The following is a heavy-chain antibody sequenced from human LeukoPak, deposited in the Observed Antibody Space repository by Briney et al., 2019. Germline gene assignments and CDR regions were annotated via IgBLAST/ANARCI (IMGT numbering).Heavy chain of an antibody. CDR1: GFTVSSNY. Sequence: GGSLRLSCAASGFTVSSNYMSWVRQAPGKGVEWVSVIYNDGSTYYAASVKGRFTISRDNSKNTLYLHMNSLRAEDTAVYYCARDRPFGGVLDFCYWGQGTLVTVSS. J-gene: IGHJ4*02. CDR3: ARDRPFGGVLDFCY. CDR2: IYNDGST. V-gene: IGHV3-66*01. D-gene: IGHD3-16*01.